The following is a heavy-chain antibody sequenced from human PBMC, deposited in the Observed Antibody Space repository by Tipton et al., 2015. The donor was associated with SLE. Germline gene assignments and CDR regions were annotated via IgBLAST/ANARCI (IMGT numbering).Heavy chain of an antibody. D-gene: IGHD1-26*01. CDR2: IYYSGST. V-gene: IGHV4-39*07. J-gene: IGHJ4*02. CDR3: VREDNLVGTTPVFDY. CDR1: GGSISSSSYY. Sequence: GLVKPSETLSLTCTVSGGSISSSSYYWGWIRQPPGKGLEWIGSIYYSGSTNYNPSLKSRLTISVDTSKSQFSLKVTSVTAADTAVYYCVREDNLVGTTPVFDYWGQGTLVTVSS.